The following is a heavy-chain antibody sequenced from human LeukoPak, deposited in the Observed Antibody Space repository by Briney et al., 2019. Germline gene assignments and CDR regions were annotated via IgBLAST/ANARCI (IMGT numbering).Heavy chain of an antibody. Sequence: QPGGSLRLSCAASGFTFSNSAMSWVRQAPGKGLEWVSAISGSGGSTYYADSVKGRFTISRDNSKNTLYLQMNSLRAEDTAVYYCAKDSPVYYGSSYYYYGMDVWGQGTTVTVSS. V-gene: IGHV3-23*01. CDR3: AKDSPVYYGSSYYYYGMDV. J-gene: IGHJ6*02. D-gene: IGHD3-10*01. CDR2: ISGSGGST. CDR1: GFTFSNSA.